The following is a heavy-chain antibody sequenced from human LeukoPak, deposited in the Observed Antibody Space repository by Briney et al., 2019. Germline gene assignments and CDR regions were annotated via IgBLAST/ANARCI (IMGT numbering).Heavy chain of an antibody. Sequence: PGGSLRLSCAASGFTFSNSWMHWVRQAPGKGLVWVSRINSDGKTTTYADSVKGRFTISRDNADNTLYLQMNSLRAEDTAVYYCARDEDSSWGQGTLVTVSS. CDR2: INSDGKTT. J-gene: IGHJ5*02. D-gene: IGHD5-18*01. CDR3: ARDEDSS. CDR1: GFTFSNSW. V-gene: IGHV3-74*01.